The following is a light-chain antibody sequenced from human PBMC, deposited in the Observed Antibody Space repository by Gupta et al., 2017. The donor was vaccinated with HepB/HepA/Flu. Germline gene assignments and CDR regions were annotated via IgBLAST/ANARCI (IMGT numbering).Light chain of an antibody. CDR3: QQFNTYGVT. V-gene: IGKV1-5*03. J-gene: IGKJ3*01. Sequence: DIQMTQSPSTVSASVGDRVTITCRASQRFTSRLAWYQQKPGKAPKLLIYQASSLESGVPSRFSGSESGTEFTLTISSLLPDDFGIYYCQQFNTYGVTFGPGTKVDIK. CDR1: QRFTSR. CDR2: QAS.